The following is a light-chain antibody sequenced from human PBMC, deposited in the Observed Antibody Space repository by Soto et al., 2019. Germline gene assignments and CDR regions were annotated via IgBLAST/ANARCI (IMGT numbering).Light chain of an antibody. Sequence: IQMTQSPSSVSVSVGDRVTITCRASQDISSLLAWYQHKPGKAPKLLIYAATTLQSGVPSRFSGSESGTEFTLTISSLQPDDFATYYCQQADTFPFTFGPGTKVDMK. V-gene: IGKV1-12*01. CDR3: QQADTFPFT. J-gene: IGKJ3*01. CDR1: QDISSL. CDR2: AAT.